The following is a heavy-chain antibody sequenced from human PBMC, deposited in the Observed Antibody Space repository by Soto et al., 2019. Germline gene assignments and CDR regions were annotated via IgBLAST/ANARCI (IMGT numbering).Heavy chain of an antibody. J-gene: IGHJ3*01. V-gene: IGHV3-48*03. Sequence: PGVSLRLSCAASGFIFRNYGMKWVRQAPGKGLEWVSYISSGGSTTYYAGSVKGRFTISRDNARNSLYLQLESLRAEDTALYSCARENSDDDFELWGQGTMVTVPS. CDR2: ISSGGSTT. CDR3: ARENSDDDFEL. D-gene: IGHD1-26*01. CDR1: GFIFRNYG.